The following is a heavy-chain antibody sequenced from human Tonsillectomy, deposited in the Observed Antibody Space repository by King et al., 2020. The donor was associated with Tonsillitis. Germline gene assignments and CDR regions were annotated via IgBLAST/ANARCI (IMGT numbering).Heavy chain of an antibody. J-gene: IGHJ4*02. CDR1: GFTFSSYA. CDR3: AKDILLWFGELSRPSDY. CDR2: ISGSGGST. D-gene: IGHD3-10*01. Sequence: VQLVESGGGLVQPGGSLRLSCAASGFTFSSYAMSWVCQAPGKGLEWVSAISGSGGSTYYADSVKGRFTISRDNSKNTLYLQMNSLRAEDTAVYYCAKDILLWFGELSRPSDYWGQGTLVTVSS. V-gene: IGHV3-23*04.